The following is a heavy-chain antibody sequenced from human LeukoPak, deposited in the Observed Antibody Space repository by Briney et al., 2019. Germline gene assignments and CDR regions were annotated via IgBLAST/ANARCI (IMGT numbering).Heavy chain of an antibody. D-gene: IGHD4-23*01. J-gene: IGHJ4*02. CDR2: ISSSGSAI. Sequence: GGSLRLSCAASGFTFSSYEMHWVRQAPGGGLEWVSYISSSGSAIYYADSVKGRFTISRDNAKNSLYLQMNSLGAEDTAVYYYARDYGGSSPFDYWGQGTLVTVSS. V-gene: IGHV3-48*03. CDR1: GFTFSSYE. CDR3: ARDYGGSSPFDY.